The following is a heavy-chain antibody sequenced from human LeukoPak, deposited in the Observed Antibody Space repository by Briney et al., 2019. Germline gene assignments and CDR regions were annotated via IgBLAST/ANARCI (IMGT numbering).Heavy chain of an antibody. V-gene: IGHV3-9*01. D-gene: IGHD2-2*01. CDR1: GFTFVDHV. J-gene: IGHJ4*02. CDR3: AKDLGGSATTV. CDR2: ISWSGDRM. Sequence: GGSLRLSCAASGFTFVDHVMHWVRQAPGKGLEWVSSISWSGDRMGYADAVKGRFTISRDSAKNSLFLQMNSLRVEDTALYYCAKDLGGSATTVWGQGTLVTVSS.